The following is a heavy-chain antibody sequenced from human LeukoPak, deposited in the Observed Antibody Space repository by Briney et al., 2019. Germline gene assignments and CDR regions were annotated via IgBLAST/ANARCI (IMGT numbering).Heavy chain of an antibody. V-gene: IGHV4-59*01. J-gene: IGHJ4*02. Sequence: PWVTLSLTCTVSSGSINSYYWSWIRQPPGKGLEWIGYIYYSGRTSYNPSLKSRVTISVDTSKNHFSLRLSSVTAADTAVYYCARVTGTIFDYWGQGTLVTVSA. CDR2: IYYSGRT. CDR1: SGSINSYY. CDR3: ARVTGTIFDY. D-gene: IGHD1-7*01.